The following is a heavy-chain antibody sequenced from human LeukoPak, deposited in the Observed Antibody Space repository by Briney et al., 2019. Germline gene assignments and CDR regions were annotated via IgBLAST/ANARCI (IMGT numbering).Heavy chain of an antibody. Sequence: ASVKVSCKASGYTFTGYFIHWVRQAPGQGLEWMGWINPNNGGTKYAQKFQDRVTMTRDTSISTAYMELSRLRSDDTAVYYCARDERYDSTGYPFDYWGQGTLVTVSS. CDR2: INPNNGGT. V-gene: IGHV1-2*02. D-gene: IGHD3-22*01. J-gene: IGHJ4*02. CDR1: GYTFTGYF. CDR3: ARDERYDSTGYPFDY.